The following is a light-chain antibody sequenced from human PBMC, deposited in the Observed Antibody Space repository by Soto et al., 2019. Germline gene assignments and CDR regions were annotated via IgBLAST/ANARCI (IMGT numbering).Light chain of an antibody. CDR2: WAS. V-gene: IGKV4-1*01. CDR3: QQYYSAPWT. J-gene: IGKJ1*01. CDR1: QSVLHTSNNKNY. Sequence: DIVMTQSPDSLPVSLGERATINCKSSQSVLHTSNNKNYLAWFQQKPGQPPRLLIYWASTRGSGVPDRFSGSGSGSDFTLTIGSLQAEDVAVYSCQQYYSAPWTFGQGTRVEIK.